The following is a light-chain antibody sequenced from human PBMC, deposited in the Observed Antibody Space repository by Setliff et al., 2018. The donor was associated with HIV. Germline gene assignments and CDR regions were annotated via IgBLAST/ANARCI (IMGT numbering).Light chain of an antibody. J-gene: IGLJ1*01. V-gene: IGLV2-11*01. CDR2: DVS. CDR3: CSNTGSNTYV. CDR1: SNDIGAYRY. Sequence: SVLTQPRSVSGSPGQTVTISCVGTSNDIGAYRYVSWYQQQPGKAPRPIIYDVSKRHSGVPDRFSGSRSGNTASLTIFGLQAEDEADYYCCSNTGSNTYVFGSGTKVTVL.